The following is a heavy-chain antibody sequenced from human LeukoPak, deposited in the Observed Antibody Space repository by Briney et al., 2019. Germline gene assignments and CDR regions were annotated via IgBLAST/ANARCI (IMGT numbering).Heavy chain of an antibody. D-gene: IGHD3-9*01. Sequence: GGSLRLSCAGSGFIFSSYWMHWVRQAPGKGLVWVSRINSEGNTATYADSVKGRFTISRDNGKNTLYLQMSSLRADDTAVYYCARGIDILTRAEYWYFDLWGRGTLVTVSS. J-gene: IGHJ2*01. CDR3: ARGIDILTRAEYWYFDL. V-gene: IGHV3-74*03. CDR1: GFIFSSYW. CDR2: INSEGNTA.